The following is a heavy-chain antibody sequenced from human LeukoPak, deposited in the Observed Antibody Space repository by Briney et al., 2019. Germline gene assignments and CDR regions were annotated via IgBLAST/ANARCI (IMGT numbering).Heavy chain of an antibody. J-gene: IGHJ3*02. D-gene: IGHD2-2*01. CDR1: GFTFDDYG. Sequence: PGGSLRLSCAASGFTFDDYGMSWVRQAPGKGLEWVSGINWNGGSTGYADSVKGRFTISRDNAKNSLYLQMNSLRAEDTALYYCARDSQDIVVVPAAHNDAFDIWGQGTMVTVSS. CDR3: ARDSQDIVVVPAAHNDAFDI. CDR2: INWNGGST. V-gene: IGHV3-20*04.